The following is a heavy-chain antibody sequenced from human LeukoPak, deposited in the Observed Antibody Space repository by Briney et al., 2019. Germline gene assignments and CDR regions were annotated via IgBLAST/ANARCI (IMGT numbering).Heavy chain of an antibody. Sequence: ASVKVSCKASGGTFSSYAISWVRQAPGQGLEWMGGIIPIFGTANYAQKFQGRVTITADESTSTAYMELSSLRSEDTAVYYCATDMDSPFDYWGQGTLVTVSS. V-gene: IGHV1-69*13. J-gene: IGHJ4*02. CDR3: ATDMDSPFDY. D-gene: IGHD2-2*03. CDR2: IIPIFGTA. CDR1: GGTFSSYA.